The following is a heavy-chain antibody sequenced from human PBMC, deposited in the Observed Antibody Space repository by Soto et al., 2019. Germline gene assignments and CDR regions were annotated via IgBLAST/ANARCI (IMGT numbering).Heavy chain of an antibody. CDR1: GFTFSSYA. Sequence: GGSLRLSCAASGFTFSSYAMHWVRQAPGKGLEWVAVISYDGSNKYHADSVKGRFTISRDNSKNTLYLQMNSLRAEDTAVYYCARGAGGWRLDYWGQGTLVTVS. CDR2: ISYDGSNK. D-gene: IGHD2-15*01. CDR3: ARGAGGWRLDY. J-gene: IGHJ4*02. V-gene: IGHV3-30-3*01.